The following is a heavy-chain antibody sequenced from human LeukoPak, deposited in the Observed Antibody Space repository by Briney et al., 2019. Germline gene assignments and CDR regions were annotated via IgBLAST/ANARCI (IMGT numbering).Heavy chain of an antibody. CDR3: ARGFGYSYGYGGY. CDR2: INHSGST. CDR1: GGSFSGYY. V-gene: IGHV4-34*01. D-gene: IGHD5-18*01. Sequence: KPSETLSLTCAVYGGSFSGYYWSWIRQPPGKGQEWIGEINHSGSTNYNPSLKSRVTISVDTSKNQFSLKLGSVTAADTAVYYCARGFGYSYGYGGYWGQGTLVTVSS. J-gene: IGHJ4*02.